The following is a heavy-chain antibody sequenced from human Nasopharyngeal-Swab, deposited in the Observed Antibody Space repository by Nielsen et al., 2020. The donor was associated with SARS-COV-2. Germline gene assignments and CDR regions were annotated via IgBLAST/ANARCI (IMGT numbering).Heavy chain of an antibody. CDR1: GFSFDTHW. Sequence: GESLKISCKASGFSFDTHWMSWVRQAPGRGLEWVANIRQDGSDKHYVDAVKGRFTISRDNAKNSLDLQMNSLRDEDTAVYYCARDLELLTNYYALDYWGQGTLVTVSS. J-gene: IGHJ4*02. CDR3: ARDLELLTNYYALDY. CDR2: IRQDGSDK. V-gene: IGHV3-7*01. D-gene: IGHD3-9*01.